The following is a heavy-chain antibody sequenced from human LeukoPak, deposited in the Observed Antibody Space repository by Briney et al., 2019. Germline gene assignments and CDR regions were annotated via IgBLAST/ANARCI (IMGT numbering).Heavy chain of an antibody. J-gene: IGHJ4*02. CDR3: AKDPVAGAPSYYFDN. V-gene: IGHV3-30*02. D-gene: IGHD6-19*01. CDR1: GFVFSSYG. Sequence: GGSLRLSCAASGFVFSSYGMHWVRQAPGKGLEWVSFLRYDGRNQYYADSVKGRFTISRDNPKNTLYLQMSSLRPEDTAVYYCAKDPVAGAPSYYFDNWGQGTLVTVSS. CDR2: LRYDGRNQ.